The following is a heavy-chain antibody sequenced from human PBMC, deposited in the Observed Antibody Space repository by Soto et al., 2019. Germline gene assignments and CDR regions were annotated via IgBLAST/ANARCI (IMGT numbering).Heavy chain of an antibody. CDR1: GFTFRTYA. CDR2: ISGSGSFT. V-gene: IGHV3-23*01. CDR3: AKIPTGSGSSKFDY. D-gene: IGHD3-10*01. J-gene: IGHJ4*02. Sequence: GGSLRLSCAASGFTFRTYAMNWVRQAPGKGLEWISAISGSGSFTHYADSVRGRFTISRDNSQNQLYLQMNNLRGDDTAMYYCAKIPTGSGSSKFDYWGQGIQVTV.